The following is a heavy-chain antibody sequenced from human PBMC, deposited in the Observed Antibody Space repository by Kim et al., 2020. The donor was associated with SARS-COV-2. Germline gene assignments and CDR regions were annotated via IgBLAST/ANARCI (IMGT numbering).Heavy chain of an antibody. CDR3: ARVLANRAYDY. Sequence: SETLSLTCAVYGGSFSGYYWSWIRQPPGKGLEWIGEINHSGSTNYNPSLKSRVTISVDTSKNQFSLKLSSVTAADTAVYYCARVLANRAYDYWGQGTLVT. D-gene: IGHD3-3*02. CDR1: GGSFSGYY. CDR2: INHSGST. J-gene: IGHJ4*02. V-gene: IGHV4-34*01.